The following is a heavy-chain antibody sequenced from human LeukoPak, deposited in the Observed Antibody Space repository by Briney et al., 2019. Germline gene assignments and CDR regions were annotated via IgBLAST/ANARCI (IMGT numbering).Heavy chain of an antibody. Sequence: PSATLSLTCGLNGGSFGDHFWGWFRQSPGKGREWIGEVNQRGTINSNPSLKSRVAISVETSKNQSSLKLTSVTAADTAVYYCARINLWPGNWIDSWGQGSLVTVSS. CDR3: ARINLWPGNWIDS. CDR1: GGSFGDHF. J-gene: IGHJ5*01. D-gene: IGHD2/OR15-2a*01. CDR2: VNQRGTI. V-gene: IGHV4-34*01.